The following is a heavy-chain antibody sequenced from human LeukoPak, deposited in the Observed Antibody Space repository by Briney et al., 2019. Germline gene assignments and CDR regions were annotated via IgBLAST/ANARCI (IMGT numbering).Heavy chain of an antibody. CDR2: IKKDGSEK. V-gene: IGHV3-7*05. CDR1: GFTFSSYW. D-gene: IGHD6-19*01. Sequence: PGGSLRLSCAASGFTFSSYWMTWVRQAPGKGLEWVANIKKDGSEKYYVDSVRGRFTISRDNAKNSLYLQMNSLRAEDTAVYYCAKAASGWHYFDYWGQGTLVTVSS. J-gene: IGHJ4*02. CDR3: AKAASGWHYFDY.